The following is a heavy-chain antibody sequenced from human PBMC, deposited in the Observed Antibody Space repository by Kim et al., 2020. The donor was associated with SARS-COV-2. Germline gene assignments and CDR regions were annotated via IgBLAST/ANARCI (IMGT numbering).Heavy chain of an antibody. CDR3: ARQVVLGGDYFDY. CDR2: IKQDGSEK. V-gene: IGHV3-7*03. CDR1: GFTFSTSW. D-gene: IGHD3-16*01. J-gene: IGHJ4*02. Sequence: GSLRLSCAASGFTFSTSWMSWVRQAPGKGLEWVANIKQDGSEKHYVDSVKGRFTISRDNAKNSLYLQMNSLRAEDTAVYYCARQVVLGGDYFDYWGQGTLVTVSS.